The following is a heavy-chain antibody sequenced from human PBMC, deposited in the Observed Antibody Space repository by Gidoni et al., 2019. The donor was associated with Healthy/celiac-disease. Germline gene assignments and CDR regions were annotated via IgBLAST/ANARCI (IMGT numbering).Heavy chain of an antibody. CDR2: IFSNDEK. V-gene: IGHV2-26*01. CDR3: ARTPEAPYYYDSSGYSDAFDI. Sequence: QVTLKESGPVLVKPTETLTLTCTVSGFSLSNARMGVSWIRQPPGKALEWLAHIFSNDEKSYSTSLKSRLTISKDTSKSQVVLTMTNMDPVDTATYYCARTPEAPYYYDSSGYSDAFDIWGQGTMVTVSS. J-gene: IGHJ3*02. D-gene: IGHD3-22*01. CDR1: GFSLSNARMG.